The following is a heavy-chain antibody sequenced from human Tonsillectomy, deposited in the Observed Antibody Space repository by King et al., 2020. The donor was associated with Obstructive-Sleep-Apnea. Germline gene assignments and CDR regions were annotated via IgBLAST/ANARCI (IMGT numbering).Heavy chain of an antibody. Sequence: VQLVESGGGVVQPGRSLRLSCAASGLTFSSYAMHWVRQAPGKGLEWVAVISYDGSNKYYADSVKGRFTISRDNSKNTLYLQMNSLGAEDTAVYYCARSLRLLEWLVPKIDDAFDIWGQGTMVTVSS. V-gene: IGHV3-30*04. CDR3: ARSLRLLEWLVPKIDDAFDI. D-gene: IGHD3-3*01. CDR1: GLTFSSYA. J-gene: IGHJ3*02. CDR2: ISYDGSNK.